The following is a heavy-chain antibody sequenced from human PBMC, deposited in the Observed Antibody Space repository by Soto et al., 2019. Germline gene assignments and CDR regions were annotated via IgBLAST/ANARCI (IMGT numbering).Heavy chain of an antibody. D-gene: IGHD3-3*01. CDR1: GFSLTTSGVG. CDR3: AHRVLRTVFGLVTTTAIYFDF. CDR2: TYWDDDN. Sequence: QITLKESGPTVVKPTETLTLTCTFSGFSLTTSGVGVGWVRQSPGKATEWIALTYWDDDNRYSTSLNSGLIITKDTSKKQVVLTMADVDPADTPTYYCAHRVLRTVFGLVTTTAIYFDFWGPGTPVVVSS. J-gene: IGHJ4*02. V-gene: IGHV2-5*02.